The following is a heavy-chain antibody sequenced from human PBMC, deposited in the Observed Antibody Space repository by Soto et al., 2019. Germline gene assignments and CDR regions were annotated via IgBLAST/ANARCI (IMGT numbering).Heavy chain of an antibody. V-gene: IGHV3-49*03. D-gene: IGHD1-1*01. CDR3: TRDTTVNLYWAYYYYMDV. CDR2: IRSKAYGGTT. CDR1: GFSVVDYA. J-gene: IGHJ6*03. Sequence: PAWSPRLSRTAAGFSVVDYAMSWFRQAPGKGLEGVGFIRSKAYGGTTEYAASVKGRFTISRDDSKSIAYLQMNSLKTEDTAVYYCTRDTTVNLYWAYYYYMDVWGKGTTVTVSS.